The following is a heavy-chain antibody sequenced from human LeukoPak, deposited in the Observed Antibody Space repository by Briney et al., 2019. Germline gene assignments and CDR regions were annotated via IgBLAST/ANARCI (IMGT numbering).Heavy chain of an antibody. CDR1: GYTPTGYD. D-gene: IGHD1-26*01. CDR3: TRGSLSWSSRDY. Sequence: ASVRVSCKASGYTPTGYDINWVRQAIGQGLEWMGWMNPSTGDTGYAQKFQGRVTMTRNTSVDTAFMELSGLGSEDTAVYYCTRGSLSWSSRDYWGQGTLVTVSS. J-gene: IGHJ4*02. CDR2: MNPSTGDT. V-gene: IGHV1-8*01.